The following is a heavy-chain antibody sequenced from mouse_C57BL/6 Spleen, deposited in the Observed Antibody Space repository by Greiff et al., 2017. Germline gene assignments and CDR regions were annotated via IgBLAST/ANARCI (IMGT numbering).Heavy chain of an antibody. CDR2: IDPETGGT. V-gene: IGHV1-15*01. D-gene: IGHD1-2*01. CDR3: TRFHYDGGY. J-gene: IGHJ2*01. CDR1: GYTFTDYE. Sequence: QVQLQQSGAELVRPGASVTLSCKASGYTFTDYEMHWVKQTPVHGLEWIGAIDPETGGTAYNQKFKGKAILTADKSSSTAYMELRSLTSEDSAVYYCTRFHYDGGYGGQGTTLTVSS.